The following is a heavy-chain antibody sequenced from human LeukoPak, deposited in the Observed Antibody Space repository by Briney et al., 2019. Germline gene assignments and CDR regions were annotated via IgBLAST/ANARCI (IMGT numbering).Heavy chain of an antibody. CDR3: AREHLGNRIAAAGTCFDY. CDR1: GFTVSSNY. D-gene: IGHD6-13*01. J-gene: IGHJ4*02. Sequence: VGSLRLSCAASGFTVSSNYMSWVRQAPGKGLEWVSVIYSGGSTYYADSVKGRFTISRDNSKNTLYLQMNSLRAEDTAVYYCAREHLGNRIAAAGTCFDYWGQGTLVTVSS. CDR2: IYSGGST. V-gene: IGHV3-53*05.